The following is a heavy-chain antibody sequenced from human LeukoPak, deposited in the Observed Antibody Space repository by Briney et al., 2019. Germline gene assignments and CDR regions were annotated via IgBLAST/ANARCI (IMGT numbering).Heavy chain of an antibody. Sequence: SETLSLTCAVYGGPFSGYYWSWIRQPPGKGLEWIGEINHSGSTNYNPSLKSRVTISVDTSKNQFSLKLSSVTAADTAVYYCARGRDGYNLASYFDYWGQGTLVTVSS. CDR2: INHSGST. CDR1: GGPFSGYY. CDR3: ARGRDGYNLASYFDY. V-gene: IGHV4-34*01. D-gene: IGHD5-24*01. J-gene: IGHJ4*02.